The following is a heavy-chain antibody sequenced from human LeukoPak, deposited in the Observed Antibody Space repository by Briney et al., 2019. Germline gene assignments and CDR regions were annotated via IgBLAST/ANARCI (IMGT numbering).Heavy chain of an antibody. CDR1: GYTFTGYY. CDR3: AVMESALGNWGDY. J-gene: IGHJ4*02. V-gene: IGHV1-2*02. CDR2: INPNSGGT. D-gene: IGHD7-27*01. Sequence: ASVKVSCKASGYTFTGYYMHWVRQAPGQGLEWMGWINPNSGGTNYAQKFQGRVTMTRDTSISTAYMELSRLRSDDTAVYYCAVMESALGNWGDYWGQGTLVTVSS.